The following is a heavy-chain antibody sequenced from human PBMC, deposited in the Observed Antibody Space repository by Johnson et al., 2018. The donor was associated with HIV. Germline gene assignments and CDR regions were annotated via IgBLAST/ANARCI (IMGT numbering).Heavy chain of an antibody. D-gene: IGHD7-27*01. CDR3: ARDLTNWGVGDAFDI. V-gene: IGHV3-30-3*01. Sequence: QVQLVESGGGLVQPGGSLRLSCAGSGFTVSRNYMSWVRQAPGKGLEWVAFISYDGSNKYYADSVKGRFTISRDNSKNTLYLQMNSLRAEDTAVYYCARDLTNWGVGDAFDIWGQGTMVTVSS. J-gene: IGHJ3*02. CDR2: ISYDGSNK. CDR1: GFTVSRNY.